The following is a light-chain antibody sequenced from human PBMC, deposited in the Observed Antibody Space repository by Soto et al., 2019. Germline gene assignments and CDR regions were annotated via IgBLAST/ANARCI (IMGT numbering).Light chain of an antibody. CDR3: QQSYSTLALT. J-gene: IGKJ4*01. V-gene: IGKV1-39*01. CDR2: AAS. Sequence: DIQMTQSPSSLSASVGDRVTITCRASQSISSYLNWYQQKPGKAPKLLINAASSLQSGVPSRFSGSGSGTDFSLTIISLQPEDFATYYCQQSYSTLALTFGGGTKVEIK. CDR1: QSISSY.